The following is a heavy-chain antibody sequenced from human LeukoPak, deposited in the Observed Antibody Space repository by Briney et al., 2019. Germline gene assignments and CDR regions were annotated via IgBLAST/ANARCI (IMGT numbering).Heavy chain of an antibody. CDR3: ARGSEGIAVAGTEYFQH. J-gene: IGHJ1*01. D-gene: IGHD6-19*01. V-gene: IGHV3-11*05. CDR1: GFTFGDYY. CDR2: ISSSSSYT. Sequence: KSGGSLRLSCAASGFTFGDYYMSWIRQAPGKGLEWVSYISSSSSYTNYADSVKGRFTISRDNAKNSLYLQMNSLRAEDTAVYYCARGSEGIAVAGTEYFQHWGQGTLVTVSS.